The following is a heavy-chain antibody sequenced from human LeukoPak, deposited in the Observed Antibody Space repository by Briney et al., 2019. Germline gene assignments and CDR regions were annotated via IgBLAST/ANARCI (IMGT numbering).Heavy chain of an antibody. CDR2: IFNSGST. CDR3: ARDGNDFWSGYYRNGRDYYYYMDV. CDR1: GGSISSSSYY. J-gene: IGHJ6*03. D-gene: IGHD3-3*01. V-gene: IGHV4-39*07. Sequence: SETLSLTCTVSGGSISSSSYYWGCIRQPPGKGLEWIGSIFNSGSTYYNPSLKSRVTISVDTSKNQFSLKLSSVTAADTAVYYCARDGNDFWSGYYRNGRDYYYYMDVWGKGTTVTVSS.